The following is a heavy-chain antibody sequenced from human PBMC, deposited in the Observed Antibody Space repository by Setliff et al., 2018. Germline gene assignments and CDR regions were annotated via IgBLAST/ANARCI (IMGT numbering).Heavy chain of an antibody. J-gene: IGHJ5*02. Sequence: SETLSLTCSVSGGSISSSYWTWIRQPPGKGLEWIGYIYSSGSSNYNPSLKSRVTISVDTSKNQFSLRLSSVTAADTAVYYCARAAKYDSSGYYGSWFDPWGQGNLVTVSS. V-gene: IGHV4-59*01. CDR3: ARAAKYDSSGYYGSWFDP. D-gene: IGHD3-22*01. CDR1: GGSISSSY. CDR2: IYSSGSS.